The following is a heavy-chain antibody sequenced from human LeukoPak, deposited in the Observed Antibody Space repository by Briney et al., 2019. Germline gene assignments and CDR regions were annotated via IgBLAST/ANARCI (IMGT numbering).Heavy chain of an antibody. CDR1: DYSISSGYGYY. J-gene: IGHJ4*02. D-gene: IGHD3-22*01. CDR2: IYHSGIT. Sequence: PSETLSLTCTVSDYSISSGYGYYWGWIRQPPGKGLEWIGNIYHSGITYYNHFNSSLKSRVTISIDTSKNQFSLRLTSVTAADTALYFCASGKYYSDNTAFSTFFDYWGQGILVTVSS. CDR3: ASGKYYSDNTAFSTFFDY. V-gene: IGHV4-38-2*02.